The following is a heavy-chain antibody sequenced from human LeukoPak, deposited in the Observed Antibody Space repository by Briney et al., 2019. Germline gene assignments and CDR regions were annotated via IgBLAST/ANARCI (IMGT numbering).Heavy chain of an antibody. J-gene: IGHJ4*02. V-gene: IGHV3-13*01. CDR3: AGAGSETQWRAFDF. CDR2: IGTAGDT. Sequence: AGGSLRLSCAASGFTFSRYDMHWVRQATGKGLEWASGIGTAGDTYYAGSVKGRFTISRENAKNSLYLQMNSLTAGDTAVYYCAGAGSETQWRAFDFWGQGALVTVFS. CDR1: GFTFSRYD. D-gene: IGHD6-19*01.